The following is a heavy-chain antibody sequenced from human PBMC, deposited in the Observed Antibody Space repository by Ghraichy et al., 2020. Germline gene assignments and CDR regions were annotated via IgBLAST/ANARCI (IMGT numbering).Heavy chain of an antibody. CDR2: IYYSGST. D-gene: IGHD1-26*01. V-gene: IGHV4-31*03. Sequence: LRLSCTVSGGSISSGGYYWSWIRQHPGKGLEWIGYIYYSGSTYYNPSLKSRVTISVDTSKNQFSLKLSSVTAADTAVYYCARLRRRWELRSDWFDPWGQGTLVTVSS. CDR3: ARLRRRWELRSDWFDP. CDR1: GGSISSGGYY. J-gene: IGHJ5*02.